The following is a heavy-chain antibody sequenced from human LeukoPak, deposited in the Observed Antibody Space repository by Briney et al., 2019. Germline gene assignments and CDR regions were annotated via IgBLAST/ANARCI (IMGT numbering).Heavy chain of an antibody. J-gene: IGHJ2*01. D-gene: IGHD2-21*02. CDR1: GGSISSGGYS. CDR2: IYHSGST. V-gene: IGHV4-30-2*01. CDR3: ARGIYCGGDCLWYFDL. Sequence: SETLSLTCAVSGGSISSGGYSWSWIRQPPRKGLEWIGYIYHSGSTYYNPSLKSRVTISVDRSKNQFSLKLSSVTAADTAVYYCARGIYCGGDCLWYFDLWGRGTLVTVSS.